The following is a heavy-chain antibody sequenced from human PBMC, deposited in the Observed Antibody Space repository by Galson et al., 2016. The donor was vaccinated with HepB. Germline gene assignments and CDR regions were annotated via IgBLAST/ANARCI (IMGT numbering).Heavy chain of an antibody. J-gene: IGHJ4*02. CDR3: ARKIYYFDN. CDR2: VYYSGTT. Sequence: SETLSLTCTVSGGSVSSSAYYWSWIRQTPGKGLEWIGTVYYSGTTYYRPSLKSRVTISVDTSKNQLSLKLNSVTAADTAIYYCARKIYYFDNWGQGTLVTVSS. CDR1: GGSVSSSAYY. D-gene: IGHD3-3*01. V-gene: IGHV4-39*07.